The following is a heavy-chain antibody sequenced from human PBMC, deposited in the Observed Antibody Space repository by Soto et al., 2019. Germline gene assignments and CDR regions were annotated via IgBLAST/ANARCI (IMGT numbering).Heavy chain of an antibody. J-gene: IGHJ3*02. Sequence: GASLKISCKGSGYSFTSYWICRVRQMPGKGLAWMGIIYPGDSDTRYSPSFQGQVTISADKSISTAYLQWSSLKASDTAMYYCATVGCSSTSCYTPDAYGYGDYGDALDIWVQGTMVTVSS. CDR1: GYSFTSYW. V-gene: IGHV5-51*01. CDR2: IYPGDSDT. CDR3: ATVGCSSTSCYTPDAYGYGDYGDALDI. D-gene: IGHD2-2*02.